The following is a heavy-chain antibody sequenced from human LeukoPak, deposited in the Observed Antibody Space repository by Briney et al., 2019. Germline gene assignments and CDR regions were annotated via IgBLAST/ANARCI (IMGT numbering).Heavy chain of an antibody. CDR1: GFTFSNTW. J-gene: IGHJ4*02. CDR3: ARESGGGFEY. V-gene: IGHV3-33*08. CDR2: IWYDGINK. D-gene: IGHD2-8*02. Sequence: PGGSLRLSCAASGFTFSNTWMNWVRQAPGKGLEWVAVIWYDGINKYYADSVKGRFTISRDNSKNTLYLQMHSLRAEDTAVYYCARESGGGFEYWGQGTLVTVST.